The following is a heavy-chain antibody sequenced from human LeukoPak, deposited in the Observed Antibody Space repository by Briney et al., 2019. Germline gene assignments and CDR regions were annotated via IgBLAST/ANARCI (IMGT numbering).Heavy chain of an antibody. Sequence: SETLSLTCAVYGGSFSGYYWSWICQPPGKGLEWIGEINHSGSTNYNPSLKSRVTISVDTSKNQFSLKLSSVTAADTAVYYCARGRYCSSTSCKYNWFDPWGQGTLVTVSS. V-gene: IGHV4-34*01. CDR1: GGSFSGYY. CDR3: ARGRYCSSTSCKYNWFDP. CDR2: INHSGST. D-gene: IGHD2-2*01. J-gene: IGHJ5*02.